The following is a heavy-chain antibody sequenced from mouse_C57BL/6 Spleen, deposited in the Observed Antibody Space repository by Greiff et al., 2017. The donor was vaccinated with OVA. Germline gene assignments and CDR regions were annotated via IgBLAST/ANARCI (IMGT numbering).Heavy chain of an antibody. CDR3: ATRDSSGYMFAY. CDR1: GYTFTSYG. Sequence: VMLVESGAELARPGASVKLSCKASGYTFTSYGISWVKQRTGQGLEWIGEIYPRSGNTYYNEKFKGKATLTADKSSSTAYMELRSLTSEDSAVYFCATRDSSGYMFAYWGQGTLVTVSA. CDR2: IYPRSGNT. D-gene: IGHD3-2*02. V-gene: IGHV1-81*01. J-gene: IGHJ3*01.